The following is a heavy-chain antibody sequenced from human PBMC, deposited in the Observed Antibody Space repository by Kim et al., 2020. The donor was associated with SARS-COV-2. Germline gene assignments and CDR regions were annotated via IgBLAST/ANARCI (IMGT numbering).Heavy chain of an antibody. D-gene: IGHD2-15*01. Sequence: AASVKGRFTISRDDSKNTAYLQMNSLKSEDTAVYYCGTRGYCSGGTCYSGYWGQGTLVTVSS. J-gene: IGHJ4*02. V-gene: IGHV3-73*01. CDR3: GTRGYCSGGTCYSGY.